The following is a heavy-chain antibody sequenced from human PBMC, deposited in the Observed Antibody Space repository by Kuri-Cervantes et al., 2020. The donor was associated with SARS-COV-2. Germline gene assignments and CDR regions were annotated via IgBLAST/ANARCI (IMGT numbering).Heavy chain of an antibody. CDR1: GGSFSGYY. Sequence: SETLSLTCTVYGGSFSGYYWSWIRQPPGKGLEWIGDIYYSGSTNYNPSLKSRVTISVDTSKNQFSLKLSSVTAADTAVYYCARVMPTHPISLDVWGQGTTVTVSS. V-gene: IGHV4-59*01. J-gene: IGHJ6*02. CDR2: IYYSGST. CDR3: ARVMPTHPISLDV. D-gene: IGHD2-2*01.